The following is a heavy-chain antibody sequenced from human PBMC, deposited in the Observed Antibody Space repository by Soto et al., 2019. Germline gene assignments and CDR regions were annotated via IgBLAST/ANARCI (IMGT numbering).Heavy chain of an antibody. J-gene: IGHJ4*02. CDR2: IHSIGYT. CDR1: GGSISSYY. Sequence: QVHLQESGPGLVKPTETLSLTCTVSGGSISSYYWNWIRQPAGKGLEWIGRIHSIGYTTYNSSLRSRVIMSVDSSKSQISLKMTSVTAAGTAVYYCASLRGTLDYWAQGTLVTVS. D-gene: IGHD1-1*01. V-gene: IGHV4-4*07. CDR3: ASLRGTLDY.